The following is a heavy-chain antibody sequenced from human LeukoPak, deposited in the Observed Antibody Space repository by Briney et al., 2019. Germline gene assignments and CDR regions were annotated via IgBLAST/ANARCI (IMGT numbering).Heavy chain of an antibody. Sequence: ASVKVSCKASGYTFTSYGISWVRQAPGQGLEWMGWINPNSGGTNYAQKFQGWVTMTRDTSISTAYMELSRLRSDDTAVYYCAILTRGGSGNLDYWGQGTLVTVSS. D-gene: IGHD3-10*01. CDR2: INPNSGGT. CDR1: GYTFTSYG. CDR3: AILTRGGSGNLDY. V-gene: IGHV1-2*04. J-gene: IGHJ4*02.